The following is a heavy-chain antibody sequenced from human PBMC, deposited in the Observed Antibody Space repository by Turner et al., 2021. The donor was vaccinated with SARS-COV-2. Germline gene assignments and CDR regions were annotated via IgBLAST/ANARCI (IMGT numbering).Heavy chain of an antibody. Sequence: EVQLVESGGGLVQPGGSLRLSCSASGFTFSSHAMHWVRQTPGKGLEYVSATRSNGGSTYYADAVKGRFTISRDNSKNTLYLQMRSLTTEDTAVYYCVKGSYWGQGTLVTVSS. CDR3: VKGSY. CDR1: GFTFSSHA. V-gene: IGHV3-64D*06. CDR2: TRSNGGST. J-gene: IGHJ4*02.